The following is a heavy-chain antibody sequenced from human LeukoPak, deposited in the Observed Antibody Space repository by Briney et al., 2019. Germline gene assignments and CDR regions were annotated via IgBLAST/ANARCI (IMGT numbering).Heavy chain of an antibody. J-gene: IGHJ4*02. V-gene: IGHV3-7*01. Sequence: QPGGSLRLSCVTSGFTFSNYWMSWVRQAPGRGLEWVANIRQDGGEKYYVDSVKGRFTVSRDNANNSLYLQLNSLRAEDTAVYYCARDRGADRFDNWGPGTLVTVSS. D-gene: IGHD3-10*01. CDR1: GFTFSNYW. CDR3: ARDRGADRFDN. CDR2: IRQDGGEK.